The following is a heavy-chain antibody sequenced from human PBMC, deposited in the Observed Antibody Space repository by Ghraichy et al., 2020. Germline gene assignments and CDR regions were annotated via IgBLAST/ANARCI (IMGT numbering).Heavy chain of an antibody. CDR3: ARDGYNWNDRHRGGYYYYGMDV. V-gene: IGHV1-2*04. J-gene: IGHJ6*02. CDR1: GYTFTGYY. CDR2: INPNSGGT. D-gene: IGHD1-20*01. Sequence: ASVKVSCKASGYTFTGYYMHWVRQAPGQGLEWMGWINPNSGGTNYAQKFQGWVTMTRDTSISTAYMELSRLRSDDTAVYYCARDGYNWNDRHRGGYYYYGMDVWGQGTTVTVSS.